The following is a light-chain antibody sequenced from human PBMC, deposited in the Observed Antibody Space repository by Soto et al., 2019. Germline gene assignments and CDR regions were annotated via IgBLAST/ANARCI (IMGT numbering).Light chain of an antibody. J-gene: IGKJ4*01. CDR1: PSVSSY. Sequence: IGVTQAPGTPALFPGGRGTPFWRASPSVSSYLAWYQQKPGQAPRLLIYDASNRATGIPARFSGSGSGTDFTLTISSLEPQDFAVYYCQQRSNWPRLTFGGGTKVDIK. CDR3: QQRSNWPRLT. CDR2: DAS. V-gene: IGKV3-11*01.